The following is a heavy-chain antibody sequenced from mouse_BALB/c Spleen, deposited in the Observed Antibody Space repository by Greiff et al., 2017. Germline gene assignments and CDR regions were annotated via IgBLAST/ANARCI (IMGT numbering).Heavy chain of an antibody. CDR1: GYTFTSYY. V-gene: IGHV1S56*01. CDR2: IYPGNVNT. D-gene: IGHD4-1*01. CDR3: ARSGTGTWFAY. Sequence: QVQLQQSGPELVKPGASVRISCKASGYTFTSYYIHWVKQRPGQGLEWIGWIYPGNVNTKYNEKFKGKATLTADKSSSTAYMQLSSLTSEDSAVYFCARSGTGTWFAYWGQGTLVTVSA. J-gene: IGHJ3*01.